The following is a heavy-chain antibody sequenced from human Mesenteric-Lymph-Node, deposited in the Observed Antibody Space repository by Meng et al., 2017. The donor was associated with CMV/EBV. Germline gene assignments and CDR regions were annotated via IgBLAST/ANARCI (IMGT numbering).Heavy chain of an antibody. CDR3: ARENLPYYYDSSGLPFDY. V-gene: IGHV3-48*03. J-gene: IGHJ4*02. D-gene: IGHD3-22*01. CDR1: GFTFSSYE. CDR2: ISSSGDTI. Sequence: GESLKISCVASGFTFSSYEMNWVRQAPGKGLEWVSYISSSGDTIRYADSVRGRLIISRDNARNSVYLQMTSLRAEDTAVYYCARENLPYYYDSSGLPFDYWGQGTLVTVSS.